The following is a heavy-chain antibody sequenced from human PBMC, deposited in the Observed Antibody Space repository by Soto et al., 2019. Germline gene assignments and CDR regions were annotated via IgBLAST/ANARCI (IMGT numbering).Heavy chain of an antibody. CDR3: TTEYRGGWYNG. CDR2: IKSKTDGGTT. V-gene: IGHV3-15*01. J-gene: IGHJ4*02. D-gene: IGHD6-19*01. CDR1: GFTFSNAW. Sequence: PGGSLRLSCAASGFTFSNAWMSWVRQAPGKGLEWVGRIKSKTDGGTTDYAAPVKGKYTISRDDSKNTLYLQMYSLKTEDTAVKYCTTEYRGGWYNGWGRETLFTVPS.